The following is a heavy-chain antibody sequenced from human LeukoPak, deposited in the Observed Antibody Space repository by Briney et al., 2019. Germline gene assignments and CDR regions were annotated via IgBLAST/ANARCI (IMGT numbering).Heavy chain of an antibody. CDR2: IYYSGST. CDR3: ARDLLTDYADY. V-gene: IGHV4-59*01. D-gene: IGHD4-17*01. Sequence: SETLSLTCTVSGGSISSYYWSWIRQPPGKGLEWIGYIYYSGSTNYNPSLKSRVTISVDTSKNQFSLKLSSVTAAGTAVYYCARDLLTDYADYWGQGTLVTVSS. CDR1: GGSISSYY. J-gene: IGHJ4*02.